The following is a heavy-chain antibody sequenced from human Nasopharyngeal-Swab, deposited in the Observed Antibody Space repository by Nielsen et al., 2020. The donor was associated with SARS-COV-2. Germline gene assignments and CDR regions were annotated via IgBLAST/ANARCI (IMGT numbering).Heavy chain of an antibody. V-gene: IGHV3-23*01. J-gene: IGHJ4*02. Sequence: VRQMPGKGLGWVSAISGSGGSTYYADSVKGRFTISRDNSKNTLYLQMNSLRAEDTAVYYCAKGVVGAAAGLFDYWGQGTLVTVSS. CDR2: ISGSGGST. D-gene: IGHD6-13*01. CDR3: AKGVVGAAAGLFDY.